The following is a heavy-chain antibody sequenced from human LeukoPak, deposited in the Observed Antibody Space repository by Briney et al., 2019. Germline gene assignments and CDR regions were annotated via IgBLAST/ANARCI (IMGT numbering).Heavy chain of an antibody. CDR2: IYPDDSDI. Sequence: GESLKISCKGSGYSFTTYWIGWVRQMPGKGLEWMAIIYPDDSDIRYSPSFQGQVTISADKSISTAYLQWSSLKASDTAMYYCARYSAYCSSTSCSTPGVDYWGQGTLVTVSS. V-gene: IGHV5-51*01. J-gene: IGHJ4*02. CDR3: ARYSAYCSSTSCSTPGVDY. CDR1: GYSFTTYW. D-gene: IGHD2-2*02.